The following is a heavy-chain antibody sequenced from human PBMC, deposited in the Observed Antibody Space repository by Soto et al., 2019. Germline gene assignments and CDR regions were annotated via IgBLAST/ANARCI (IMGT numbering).Heavy chain of an antibody. CDR2: ISAYNGNT. D-gene: IGHD3-10*01. CDR1: GYTFTSYG. CDR3: ARARPITMVRGCYMDV. J-gene: IGHJ6*03. Sequence: GASVKVSCKASGYTFTSYGISWVRQAPGQGLEWMGWISAYNGNTNYAQKLQGRVTMTTDTSTSTAYMELRSLRSDDTAVYYCARARPITMVRGCYMDVWGKGTTVTVSS. V-gene: IGHV1-18*01.